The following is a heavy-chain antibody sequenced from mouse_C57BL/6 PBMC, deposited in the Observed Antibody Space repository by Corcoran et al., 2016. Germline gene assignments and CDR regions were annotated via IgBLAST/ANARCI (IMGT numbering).Heavy chain of an antibody. CDR1: GYSITSGYY. D-gene: IGHD1-1*02. CDR2: ISYDGSN. CDR3: ARRNYGPFAY. J-gene: IGHJ3*01. Sequence: DVQLQESGPGLVKPSQSLSLTCSVTGYSITSGYYWNWIRQFPGNKLEWMGYISYDGSNNYNPSLKNRISITRDTSKNQFFLKLNSVTTEDTATYYCARRNYGPFAYWGQGTLVTVSA. V-gene: IGHV3-6*01.